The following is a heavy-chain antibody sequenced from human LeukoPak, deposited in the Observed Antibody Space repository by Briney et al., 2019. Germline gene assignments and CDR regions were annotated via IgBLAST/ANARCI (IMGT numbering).Heavy chain of an antibody. CDR3: ARDWSAAVYAPFDS. D-gene: IGHD5/OR15-5a*01. V-gene: IGHV3-30*04. CDR1: GFTFGDYA. CDR2: ISDDGSKK. Sequence: GGSLRLSCTASGFTFGDYAISWVRQAPDKGLEWVAVISDDGSKKYHADSVKGRFSISRDNSENTLYLQMESLRNEDTAVYYCARDWSAAVYAPFDSWGQGTLVTVSS. J-gene: IGHJ4*02.